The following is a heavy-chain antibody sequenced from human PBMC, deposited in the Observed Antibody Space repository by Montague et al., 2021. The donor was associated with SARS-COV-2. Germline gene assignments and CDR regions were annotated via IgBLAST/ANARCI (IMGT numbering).Heavy chain of an antibody. CDR2: IYSSGVT. V-gene: IGHV4-61*02. CDR1: GASISSTNYY. J-gene: IGHJ4*02. Sequence: TLSLTCTVSGASISSTNYYWSWIRQPAGKGLEWIGRIYSSGVTNYNPSLKSRVSISIDTYKNEFSLTLSTVTAAATAVYYCARSINHFDSDGPTSLFDLWGQGIWVTVSS. D-gene: IGHD3-22*01. CDR3: ARSINHFDSDGPTSLFDL.